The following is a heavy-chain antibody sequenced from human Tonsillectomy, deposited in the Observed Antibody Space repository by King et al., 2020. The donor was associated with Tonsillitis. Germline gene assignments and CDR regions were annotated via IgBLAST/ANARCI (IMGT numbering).Heavy chain of an antibody. J-gene: IGHJ4*02. D-gene: IGHD1-26*01. CDR2: ISGSGGST. Sequence: DVQLVESGGGLVQPGGSLRLSCAASGFTLRSYSMSWVRQAPGKGLEWVSAISGSGGSTYYADSVKGRFTISRDNSKNTLYLQMNSLRAEDTAVYYCAKSPKGATYLDYWGQGTLVTVSS. CDR1: GFTLRSYS. CDR3: AKSPKGATYLDY. V-gene: IGHV3-23*04.